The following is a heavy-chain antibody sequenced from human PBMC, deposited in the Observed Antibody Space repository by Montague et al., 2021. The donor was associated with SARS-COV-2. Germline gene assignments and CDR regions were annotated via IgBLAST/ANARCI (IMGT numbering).Heavy chain of an antibody. J-gene: IGHJ6*02. CDR1: GGSISSGSYY. Sequence: TLSLTCTVSGGSISSGSYYWSWIRQPAGKGLEWIGRIYTSGSTNYNPSLKSRVTISVDTSKNHFSLKLSSVTAADTAVYYCARDRVDRYSGSRTAYGMDVWGQGTTVTVSS. D-gene: IGHD1-26*01. V-gene: IGHV4-61*02. CDR3: ARDRVDRYSGSRTAYGMDV. CDR2: IYTSGST.